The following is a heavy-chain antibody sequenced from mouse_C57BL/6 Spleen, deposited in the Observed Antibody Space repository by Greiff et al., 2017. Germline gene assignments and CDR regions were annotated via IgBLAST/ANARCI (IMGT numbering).Heavy chain of an antibody. CDR3: AIEEDYYGSSYVEYAMDY. D-gene: IGHD1-1*01. CDR2: IYPRSGNT. Sequence: QVQLQQSGAELARPGASVKLSCKASGYTFTSYGISWVKQRTGPGLEWIGEIYPRSGNTYYNEKFKGKATLTADKSSSTAYMELRSLTSEDSAVYFCAIEEDYYGSSYVEYAMDYWGQGTSVTVSS. V-gene: IGHV1-81*01. CDR1: GYTFTSYG. J-gene: IGHJ4*01.